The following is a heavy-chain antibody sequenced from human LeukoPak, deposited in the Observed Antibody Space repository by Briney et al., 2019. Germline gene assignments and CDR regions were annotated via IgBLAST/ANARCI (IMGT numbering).Heavy chain of an antibody. CDR2: MNPNSGNT. J-gene: IGHJ6*02. V-gene: IGHV1-8*02. D-gene: IGHD6-13*01. Sequence: ASVKVSCKASGYTFTAYYIHWVRQATGQGLEWMGWMNPNSGNTGYAQKFQGRVTMTRNTSISTAYMELSSLRSEDTAVYYCARDEGSSSWYVYYYYGMDVWGQGTTVTVSS. CDR1: GYTFTAYY. CDR3: ARDEGSSSWYVYYYYGMDV.